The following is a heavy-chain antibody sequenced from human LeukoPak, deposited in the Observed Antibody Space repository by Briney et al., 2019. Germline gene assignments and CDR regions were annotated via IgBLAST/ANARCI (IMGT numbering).Heavy chain of an antibody. J-gene: IGHJ4*02. CDR3: AKDLRVVAANFDY. D-gene: IGHD2-15*01. V-gene: IGHV3-30*04. CDR2: VSADGRNK. CDR1: GFAFRTRA. Sequence: GGSLRLSCAASGFAFRTRAMHWVRQAPGKGLEWVAVVSADGRNKCYADSVKGRFTISRDNSKNTLYLQMNSLRAEDTAVYYCAKDLRVVAANFDYWGQGTLVTVSS.